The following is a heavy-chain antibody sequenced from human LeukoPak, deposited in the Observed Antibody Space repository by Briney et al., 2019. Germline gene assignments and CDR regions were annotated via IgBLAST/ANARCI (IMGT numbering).Heavy chain of an antibody. J-gene: IGHJ4*02. CDR2: IKQDGSEK. CDR1: GFIVSGYW. V-gene: IGHV3-7*01. CDR3: AREWQGGIAAAGTRIEGDY. D-gene: IGHD6-13*01. Sequence: GGSLRLSCAVSGFIVSGYWMTWVRQAPGKGLEWVANIKQDGSEKNYVDSVKGRFTISRDNAENSLFLQMNSLRVEDTAVYYCAREWQGGIAAAGTRIEGDYWGQGTLVAVSS.